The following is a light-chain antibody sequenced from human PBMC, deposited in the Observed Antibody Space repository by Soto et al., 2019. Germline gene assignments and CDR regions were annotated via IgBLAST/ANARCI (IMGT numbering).Light chain of an antibody. V-gene: IGKV1-13*02. CDR1: QGISSA. CDR3: QQFNSYPLLT. CDR2: AAS. Sequence: AIQLTQSPSSLSASVGDRVTITCRARQGISSALAWYQQKPGKAPKLLIYAASSLESGVPSSFSGSESGTDSTLSITSLQAEDLAPDYGQQFNSYPLLTCGGGTKVEIK. J-gene: IGKJ4*01.